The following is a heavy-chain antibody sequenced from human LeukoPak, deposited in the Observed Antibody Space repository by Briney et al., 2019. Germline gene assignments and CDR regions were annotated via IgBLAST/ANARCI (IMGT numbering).Heavy chain of an antibody. D-gene: IGHD3-3*01. J-gene: IGHJ6*02. CDR1: GYTFTSYY. V-gene: IGHV1-46*01. CDR3: AREYYDFWSGYYPIKAYYYGMDV. CDR2: INPSGGST. Sequence: ASVKVSCKASGYTFTSYYMHWVRQAPGQGLEWMGIINPSGGSTSYAQKFQGRVTMTRDTSTSTVYMELSSLRSEDTAVYYCAREYYDFWSGYYPIKAYYYGMDVWGQGTTVTVSS.